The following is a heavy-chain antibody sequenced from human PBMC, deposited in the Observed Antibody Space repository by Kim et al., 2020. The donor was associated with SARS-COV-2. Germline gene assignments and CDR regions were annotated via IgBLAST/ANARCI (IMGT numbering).Heavy chain of an antibody. CDR3: AKDGPYSYYYYYMDV. V-gene: IGHV3-23*01. Sequence: DSVEGWFTISRDNSKNTLYLQMNSLRAEDTAVYYCAKDGPYSYYYYYMDVWGKGTTVTVSS. D-gene: IGHD2-15*01. J-gene: IGHJ6*03.